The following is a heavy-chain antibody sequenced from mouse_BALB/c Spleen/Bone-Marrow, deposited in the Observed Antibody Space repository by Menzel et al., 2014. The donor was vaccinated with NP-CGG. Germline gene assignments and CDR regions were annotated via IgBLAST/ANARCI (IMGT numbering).Heavy chain of an antibody. V-gene: IGHV1-4*01. J-gene: IGHJ4*01. CDR1: GYTFTSYT. Sequence: QVQLKDSGAELARPGASVKMSCKASGYTFTSYTMHWVKQRPGQGLEWIGYINPSSGYTNYNQKFKDKATLTADKSSSEAYMQLSSLASEDSAVYYCARREVSMGLRQGAMDYWGQGTSVTVSS. CDR3: ARREVSMGLRQGAMDY. D-gene: IGHD2-4*01. CDR2: INPSSGYT.